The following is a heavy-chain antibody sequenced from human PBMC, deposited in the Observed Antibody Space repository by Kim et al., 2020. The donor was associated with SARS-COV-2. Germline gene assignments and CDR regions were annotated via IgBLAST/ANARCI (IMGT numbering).Heavy chain of an antibody. CDR2: ISSSSSYI. V-gene: IGHV3-21*01. D-gene: IGHD2-2*01. Sequence: GGSLRLSCAASGFTFSSYSMNWVRQAPGKGLEWVSSISSSSSYIYYADSVKGRFTISRDNAKNSLYLQMNSLRAEDTAVYYCARAVSWYQLGDYYFDYWGQGTLVTVSS. J-gene: IGHJ4*02. CDR3: ARAVSWYQLGDYYFDY. CDR1: GFTFSSYS.